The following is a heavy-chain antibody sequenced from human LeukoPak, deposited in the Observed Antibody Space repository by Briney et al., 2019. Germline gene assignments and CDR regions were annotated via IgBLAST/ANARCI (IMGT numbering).Heavy chain of an antibody. J-gene: IGHJ4*02. CDR1: GFTFSSYE. CDR2: ISSSGSAI. CDR3: ARAGYYYDSSGYPHFDY. D-gene: IGHD3-22*01. V-gene: IGHV3-48*03. Sequence: GGSLRLSCAASGFTFSSYEMNWVRQAPGKGLEWVSYISSSGSAIYYADSVKGRFTISRDNAKNSLYLQMNSLRAEDTAVYYCARAGYYYDSSGYPHFDYWGQGTLVTVSS.